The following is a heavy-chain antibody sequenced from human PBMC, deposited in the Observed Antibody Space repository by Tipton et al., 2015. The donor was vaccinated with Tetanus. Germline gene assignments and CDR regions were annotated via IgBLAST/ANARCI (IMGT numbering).Heavy chain of an antibody. J-gene: IGHJ6*01. CDR1: GFTFDDYA. V-gene: IGHV3-9*01. D-gene: IGHD3-9*01. Sequence: RSLRLSCAASGFTFDDYAVHWVRQAPGKGLEWVSGISWNSGTIGYADSVKGRFTISRDNAKNSLYLQMNSLRAEDTACYYCAKGTGFSGMDVWXQXXTVTVSS. CDR2: ISWNSGTI. CDR3: AKGTGFSGMDV.